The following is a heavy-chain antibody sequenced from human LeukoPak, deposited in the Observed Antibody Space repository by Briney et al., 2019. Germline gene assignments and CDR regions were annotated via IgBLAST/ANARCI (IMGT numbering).Heavy chain of an antibody. CDR2: INPNSGGT. V-gene: IGHV1-2*02. CDR1: GYTFTGYY. Sequence: EASVKVSCKASGYTFTGYYIHWVRQAPGQGLEWMGWINPNSGGTNYAQKFQGRVTMTRDTSISTAYMELSRLRSDDTAVYYCARTRPGSSGGKVLGHWFDPWGQGTLVTVSS. CDR3: ARTRPGSSGGKVLGHWFDP. D-gene: IGHD2-15*01. J-gene: IGHJ5*02.